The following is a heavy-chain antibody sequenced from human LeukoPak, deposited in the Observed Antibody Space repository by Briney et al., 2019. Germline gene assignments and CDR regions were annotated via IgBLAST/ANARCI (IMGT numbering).Heavy chain of an antibody. D-gene: IGHD6-13*01. CDR3: AMDAAAGNY. CDR2: IWYDGSNK. CDR1: GFAFSSYG. Sequence: GGSLRLSXAASGFAFSSYGMHWVRQAPGKGLEWVAVIWYDGSNKYYADSVKGRFTISRDNSKNTLYLQMNSLRAEDTAVYYCAMDAAAGNYWGQGTLVTVSS. J-gene: IGHJ4*02. V-gene: IGHV3-33*01.